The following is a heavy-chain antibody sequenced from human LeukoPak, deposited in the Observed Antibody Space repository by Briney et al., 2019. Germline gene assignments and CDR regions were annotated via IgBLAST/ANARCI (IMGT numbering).Heavy chain of an antibody. CDR3: ARRGDCSGSSCFFDY. D-gene: IGHD2-15*01. V-gene: IGHV1-46*01. CDR2: INPSGGNT. J-gene: IGHJ4*02. CDR1: GYTFSSYY. Sequence: ASVKVSCTASGYTFSSYYIHWVRQAPGQGLEWMGIINPSGGNTNYAQKLQGRVTMTRDTSTSTVYMELSSLRSEDTAVYYCARRGDCSGSSCFFDYWGQGTLVTVSS.